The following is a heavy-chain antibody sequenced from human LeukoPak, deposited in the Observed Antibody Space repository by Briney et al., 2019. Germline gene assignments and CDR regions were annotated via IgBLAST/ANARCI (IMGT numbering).Heavy chain of an antibody. V-gene: IGHV1-58*01. CDR2: IVVGSGNT. D-gene: IGHD2/OR15-2a*01. CDR3: ARTFYDTLDSDAFDF. J-gene: IGHJ3*01. CDR1: GFTFTSSA. Sequence: ASVKVSCKASGFTFTSSAVQWVRQARGQRLEWIGWIVVGSGNTNYAQKFQERVTITRDMSTSTAYMELSSLRSDDTAVYYCARTFYDTLDSDAFDFWGQGTMVIVSS.